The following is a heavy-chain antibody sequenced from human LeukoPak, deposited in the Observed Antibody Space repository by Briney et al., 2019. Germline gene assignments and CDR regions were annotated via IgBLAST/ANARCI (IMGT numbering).Heavy chain of an antibody. CDR2: IWYDGSNK. CDR1: GFTFSSYG. J-gene: IGHJ4*02. CDR3: ARREATGCLSYGY. D-gene: IGHD6-19*01. V-gene: IGHV3-33*03. Sequence: GGSLRLSCAASGFTFSSYGMHWVRQAPGKGLEWVAVIWYDGSNKYYADSVKGRFTISRDNAKNSLYLQISSLRVEDTAVYYCARREATGCLSYGYWGQGTLVTVSP.